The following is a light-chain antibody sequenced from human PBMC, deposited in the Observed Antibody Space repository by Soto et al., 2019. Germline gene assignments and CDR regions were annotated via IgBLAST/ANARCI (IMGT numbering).Light chain of an antibody. V-gene: IGKV3-15*01. Sequence: EIVMTQSPSALSVSPGDRATLSCRASQSISANLAWYQQKPGQTPRLLIYGASTRASGVPAKFSGSGSGTEFTLTISGLQSEDFATYYCQQYNNWPVTFGGGTKVDIK. CDR1: QSISAN. CDR2: GAS. J-gene: IGKJ4*01. CDR3: QQYNNWPVT.